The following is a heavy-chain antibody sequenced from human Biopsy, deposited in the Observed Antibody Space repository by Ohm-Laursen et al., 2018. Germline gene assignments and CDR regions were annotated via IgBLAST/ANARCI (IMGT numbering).Heavy chain of an antibody. D-gene: IGHD3-16*02. V-gene: IGHV1-2*02. CDR3: ARDIMNPIGGLVARSDVFDV. CDR1: GYTFTDYF. CDR2: ISPSSGGT. J-gene: IGHJ3*01. Sequence: ASVKASCKASGYTFTDYFFHWARQAPGQGPGWMGWISPSSGGTTYAQKFQGRVTMIRDTSATTGYMELSSLRSDDTAVYYCARDIMNPIGGLVARSDVFDVWGQGTMVTVSS.